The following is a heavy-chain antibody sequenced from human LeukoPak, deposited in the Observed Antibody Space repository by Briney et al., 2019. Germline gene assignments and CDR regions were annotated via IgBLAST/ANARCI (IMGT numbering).Heavy chain of an antibody. J-gene: IGHJ4*02. CDR2: INPNSGGT. Sequence: RPSVKVSCKASGYTFTGYYMHWVRQAPGQGLEWMGWINPNSGGTNYAQKFQGRVTMTRDTSISTAYMELSRLRSDDTAVYYCASSSHCSSTSCYVGPFDYWGQGTLVTVSS. CDR1: GYTFTGYY. CDR3: ASSSHCSSTSCYVGPFDY. V-gene: IGHV1-2*02. D-gene: IGHD2-2*01.